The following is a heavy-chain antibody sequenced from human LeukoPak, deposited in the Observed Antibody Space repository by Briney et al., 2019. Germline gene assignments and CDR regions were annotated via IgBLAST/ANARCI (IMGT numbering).Heavy chain of an antibody. J-gene: IGHJ6*02. CDR3: ARGNPSYCSSTSCYYYYYYGMDV. V-gene: IGHV4-34*01. CDR2: INHSGST. D-gene: IGHD2-2*01. Sequence: SETLSLTCAVYGGSFSGYYWSWIRQPPGKGLEWIGEINHSGSTNYNPSLKSRVTISVDTSKNQFSLKLSSVTAADTAVYYCARGNPSYCSSTSCYYYYYYGMDVWGQGTTVTASS. CDR1: GGSFSGYY.